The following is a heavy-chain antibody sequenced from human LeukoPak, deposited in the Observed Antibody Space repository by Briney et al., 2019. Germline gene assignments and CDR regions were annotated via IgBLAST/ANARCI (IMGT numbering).Heavy chain of an antibody. Sequence: ASVKVSCKASNYTFTSYGISWVRQAPGQGLEWMAWINAYNGDTNYAQKFQGRVTLTTDTSTSTAYMELRSLRSDNTAVYYCARDGSGVWFDYWGQGTLVTVSS. CDR1: NYTFTSYG. V-gene: IGHV1-18*01. D-gene: IGHD3-10*01. CDR2: INAYNGDT. CDR3: ARDGSGVWFDY. J-gene: IGHJ4*02.